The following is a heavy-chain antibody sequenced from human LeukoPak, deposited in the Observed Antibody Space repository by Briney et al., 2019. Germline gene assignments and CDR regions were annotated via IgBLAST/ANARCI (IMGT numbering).Heavy chain of an antibody. Sequence: ASVKVSCKVSGYTLTELSMHWVRQAPGKGLEWMGGFDPEDGETIYAQKFQGRVTMTEGTSTDTAYMELSSLRSEDTAVYYCATDPGYSSGWYGGVYWGQGTLVTVSS. J-gene: IGHJ4*02. V-gene: IGHV1-24*01. D-gene: IGHD6-19*01. CDR1: GYTLTELS. CDR3: ATDPGYSSGWYGGVY. CDR2: FDPEDGET.